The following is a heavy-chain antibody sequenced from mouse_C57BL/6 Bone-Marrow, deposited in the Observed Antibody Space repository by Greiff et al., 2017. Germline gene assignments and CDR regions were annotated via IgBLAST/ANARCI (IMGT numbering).Heavy chain of an antibody. CDR3: TRDCSSSFDY. Sequence: EVQLVESGGGLVQPGGSMKLSCAASGFTFSDAWMAWVRQSPEKGLEWVAEIRNKANNHATSYAESVKGRFTISRDESKSSVYLQMNSLRDEDTGIYYCTRDCSSSFDYWGQGTTLTVSS. V-gene: IGHV6-6*01. CDR1: GFTFSDAW. CDR2: IRNKANNHAT. J-gene: IGHJ2*01. D-gene: IGHD1-1*01.